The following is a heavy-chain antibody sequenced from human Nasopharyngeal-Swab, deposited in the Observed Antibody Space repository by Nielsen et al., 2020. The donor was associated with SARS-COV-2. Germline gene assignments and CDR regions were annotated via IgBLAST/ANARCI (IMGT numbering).Heavy chain of an antibody. V-gene: IGHV3-7*01. J-gene: IGHJ6*02. Sequence: GESLKISCAASGFTFSRYWMSWVRQAPGKGLEWVANIKQDGSEKDYVDSVKGRFIISRDNAKNSLFLQMNSLRAEDTAVYYCARGKREDGGWFPYSSYFYYYGMDVWGQGTTVTVSS. CDR1: GFTFSRYW. CDR3: ARGKREDGGWFPYSSYFYYYGMDV. CDR2: IKQDGSEK. D-gene: IGHD6-19*01.